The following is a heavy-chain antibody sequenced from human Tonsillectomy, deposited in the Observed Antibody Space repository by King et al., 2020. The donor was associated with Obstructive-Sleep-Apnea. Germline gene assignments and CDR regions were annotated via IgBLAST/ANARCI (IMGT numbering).Heavy chain of an antibody. Sequence: QLQESGPGLVKPSETLSLTCYVSGGSISSSRNYWGWIRQPPGKGLEWIGSIYYSGSTFYNPSLKSRVTISVDTSKNQFSLKLSSVTAADTAVYSCAGDWGQPDYWGQGTLVTVSS. D-gene: IGHD3-16*01. V-gene: IGHV4-39*07. CDR2: IYYSGST. CDR1: GGSISSSRNY. CDR3: AGDWGQPDY. J-gene: IGHJ4*02.